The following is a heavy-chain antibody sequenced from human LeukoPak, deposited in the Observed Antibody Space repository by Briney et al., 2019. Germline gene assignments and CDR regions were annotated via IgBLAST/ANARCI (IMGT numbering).Heavy chain of an antibody. CDR3: ARDQGEMATVFDY. D-gene: IGHD5-24*01. V-gene: IGHV3-11*01. CDR2: IGSSGSTI. CDR1: GFTFSDYY. J-gene: IGHJ4*02. Sequence: GGSLRLSCAASGFTFSDYYMSWIRQAPGKGLEWVSYIGSSGSTIYYADSVRGRFTISRDNAKNSLYLQMNSLRAEDTAVYYCARDQGEMATVFDYWGQGTLVTVSS.